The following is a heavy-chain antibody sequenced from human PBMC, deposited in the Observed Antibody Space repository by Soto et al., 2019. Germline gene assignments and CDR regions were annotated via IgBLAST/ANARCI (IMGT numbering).Heavy chain of an antibody. V-gene: IGHV3-23*01. CDR2: IEVTGFSP. J-gene: IGHJ5*02. Sequence: EVQLLESGGGLVQPGGSLRLTCATSGFPFKKHPMPWVRQAPGKGLEWLAGIEVTGFSPYYADSVKGRLTISRDNSGNTLSLQMYSLSDEDTALYFCARSPATCHTPCHADLWGQGTLVTVSS. CDR1: GFPFKKHP. CDR3: ARSPATCHTPCHADL.